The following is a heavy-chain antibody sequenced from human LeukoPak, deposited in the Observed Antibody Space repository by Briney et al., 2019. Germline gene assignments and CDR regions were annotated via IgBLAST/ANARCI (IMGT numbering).Heavy chain of an antibody. CDR3: AVFDDWPGD. CDR2: INHSGST. Sequence: SETLSLTCAVYGESFTGYFWSWIRQPPGKGLEWIGEINHSGSTNYNPSLKSRITISVDTSKNRFSLKLSSVTAADTAVYYCAVFDDWPGDWGQGTLVTVSS. V-gene: IGHV4-34*01. J-gene: IGHJ4*02. D-gene: IGHD3-9*01. CDR1: GESFTGYF.